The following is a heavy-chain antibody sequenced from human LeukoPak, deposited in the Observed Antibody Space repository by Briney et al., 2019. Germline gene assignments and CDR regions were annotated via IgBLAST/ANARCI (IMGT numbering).Heavy chain of an antibody. CDR1: GYSISSGYY. Sequence: KPSETLSLTCTVSGYSISSGYYWGWIRQPPGKGLEWIGSIYHSGSTYYNPSLKSRVTISVDTSKNQFSLKLSSVTAADTAVYYSARVVASPHYYYMDVWGKGTTVTVSS. CDR3: ARVVASPHYYYMDV. V-gene: IGHV4-38-2*02. CDR2: IYHSGST. J-gene: IGHJ6*03.